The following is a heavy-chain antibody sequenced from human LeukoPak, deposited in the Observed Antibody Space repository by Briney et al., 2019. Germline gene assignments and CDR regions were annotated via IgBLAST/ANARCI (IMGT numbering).Heavy chain of an antibody. Sequence: GASVKVSCKASGYTFTSYGISWVRQAPGQGLEWMGWISAYNGNTNYAQKLQGRVTMTTDTSTSTAYMELRSLRSDDTAVYYCARDRGYDFWSGYYYNWFDPWGQGTLVTVSS. CDR3: ARDRGYDFWSGYYYNWFDP. CDR1: GYTFTSYG. J-gene: IGHJ5*02. V-gene: IGHV1-18*01. D-gene: IGHD3-3*01. CDR2: ISAYNGNT.